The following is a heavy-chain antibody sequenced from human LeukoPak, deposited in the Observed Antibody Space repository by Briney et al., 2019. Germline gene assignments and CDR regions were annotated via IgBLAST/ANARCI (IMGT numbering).Heavy chain of an antibody. CDR1: GFTFSDYS. Sequence: QSGGSLRLSCAASGFTFSDYSMNWVRQAPGKGLEWVANIKQDGSEKYYVDSVKGRFTISRDNAKNSLYLQMNSLRAEDTAVYYCARVVEYYDYVWGSYWGDYYYYYMDVWGKGTTVTVSS. CDR3: ARVVEYYDYVWGSYWGDYYYYYMDV. CDR2: IKQDGSEK. J-gene: IGHJ6*03. V-gene: IGHV3-7*01. D-gene: IGHD3-16*01.